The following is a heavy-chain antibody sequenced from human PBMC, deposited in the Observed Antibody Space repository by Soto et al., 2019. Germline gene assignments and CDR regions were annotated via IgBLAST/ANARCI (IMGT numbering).Heavy chain of an antibody. V-gene: IGHV1-69*08. CDR3: ARDRNSDCYNPINDAFDI. CDR1: GGTFSSYT. J-gene: IGHJ3*02. D-gene: IGHD2-21*01. CDR2: IIPILGIA. Sequence: QVQLVQSGAEVKKPGSSVKVSCKASGGTFSSYTISWVRQAPGQGLEWMGRIIPILGIANYAQKFQGRVTITADKSTSTAYMELSSLRSEDTAVYYCARDRNSDCYNPINDAFDIWGQGTMVTVSS.